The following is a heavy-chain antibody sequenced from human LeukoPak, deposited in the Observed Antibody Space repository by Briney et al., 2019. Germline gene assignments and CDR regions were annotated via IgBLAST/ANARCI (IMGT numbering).Heavy chain of an antibody. Sequence: GGSLRLSCGPSGFTFSDSWMSWFRQAPGQGLEWVASIKDDGSDKYYLDSVRGRFTISRDNAEDSLYLQLDDLRAEDTAVFYCARHLLRGQNFDYWGQGTLVTVSS. J-gene: IGHJ4*02. CDR2: IKDDGSDK. V-gene: IGHV3-7*01. CDR3: ARHLLRGQNFDY. CDR1: GFTFSDSW.